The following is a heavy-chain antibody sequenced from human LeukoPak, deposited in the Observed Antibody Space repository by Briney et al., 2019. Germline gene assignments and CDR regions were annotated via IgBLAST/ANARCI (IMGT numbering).Heavy chain of an antibody. J-gene: IGHJ4*02. Sequence: PGRSLRLSCAASGFTFSSYAMHWVRQAPGKGLEWVAVISYDGSNKYYADSVKGRFTISRDNSKNTLYLQMNSLRAEDTAVYYCARDVVRYGRYVPGDYWGQGTLVTVSS. V-gene: IGHV3-30-3*01. CDR1: GFTFSSYA. CDR2: ISYDGSNK. CDR3: ARDVVRYGRYVPGDY. D-gene: IGHD3-10*01.